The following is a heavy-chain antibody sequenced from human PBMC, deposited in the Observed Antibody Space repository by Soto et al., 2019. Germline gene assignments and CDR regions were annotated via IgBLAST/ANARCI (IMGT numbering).Heavy chain of an antibody. J-gene: IGHJ6*02. CDR2: IERDDDDK. V-gene: IGHV2-70*13. CDR1: GFSLTSPGMC. Sequence: SGPTLVNPTETLTLTCTFSGFSLTSPGMCVSWIRQSPGKALEWLAFIERDDDDKYYSTSLKTRLTISKDTRKNQVVLTMANMELADTATYYCARSIRGPRRFNGMDVWGQGTTVTVSS. D-gene: IGHD1-20*01. CDR3: ARSIRGPRRFNGMDV.